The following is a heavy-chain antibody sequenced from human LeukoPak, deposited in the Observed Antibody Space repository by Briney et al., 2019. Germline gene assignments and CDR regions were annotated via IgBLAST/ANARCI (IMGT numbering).Heavy chain of an antibody. J-gene: IGHJ6*02. D-gene: IGHD2-2*02. CDR3: ARPGADCGSAGCYTYPYYGLDV. Sequence: EASVTVSCKASGYSFSGHGITWVRQAPGQGLEWMGWISAYNGNTKYAQNLQGRVTMTTVISTSTAYMELRSLRSDDTAVYYCARPGADCGSAGCYTYPYYGLDVWGQGTTVTVSS. CDR1: GYSFSGHG. V-gene: IGHV1-18*01. CDR2: ISAYNGNT.